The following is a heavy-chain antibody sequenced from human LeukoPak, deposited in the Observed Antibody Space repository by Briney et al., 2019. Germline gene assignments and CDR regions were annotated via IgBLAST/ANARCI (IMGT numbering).Heavy chain of an antibody. CDR3: ARRWNYGRNYYIDV. CDR1: GGSFSNYY. CDR2: INDSGRI. D-gene: IGHD1-7*01. J-gene: IGHJ6*03. Sequence: PSETLSLTCAVYGGSFSNYYWSWIRKPPGNVSEWIGEINDSGRINYNPSLMSRVTVSVDTSKNQFSLRLTSVTATDTAVYYCARRWNYGRNYYIDVWGNGATVSVSS. V-gene: IGHV4-34*01.